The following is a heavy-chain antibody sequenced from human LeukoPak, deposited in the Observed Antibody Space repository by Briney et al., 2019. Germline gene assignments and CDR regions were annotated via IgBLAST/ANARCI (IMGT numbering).Heavy chain of an antibody. D-gene: IGHD5-18*01. CDR1: GFTFSSYG. CDR3: AKVVDTAMVQPFDY. J-gene: IGHJ4*02. V-gene: IGHV3-30*18. Sequence: GGSLRLSCAASGFTFSSYGMHWVRQAPGKGLEWVAVISYDGSNKYYADSVRGRFTISRDNSKNTLYLQMNSLRAEDTAVYYCAKVVDTAMVQPFDYWGQGTLVTVSS. CDR2: ISYDGSNK.